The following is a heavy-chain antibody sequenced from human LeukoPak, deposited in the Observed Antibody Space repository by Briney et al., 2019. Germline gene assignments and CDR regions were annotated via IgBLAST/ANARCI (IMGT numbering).Heavy chain of an antibody. J-gene: IGHJ4*02. CDR1: GYTFTSYY. CDR2: INPSGGST. D-gene: IGHD3-16*01. V-gene: IGHV1-46*01. CDR3: ARGLSITFGGVTRKGDLDY. Sequence: GASVKVSCKASGYTFTSYYMHWVRQAPGQGLGWMGIINPSGGSTSYAQKFQGRVTMTRNTSISTAYMELSSLGSEDTAVYYCARGLSITFGGVTRKGDLDYWGQGTLVTVSS.